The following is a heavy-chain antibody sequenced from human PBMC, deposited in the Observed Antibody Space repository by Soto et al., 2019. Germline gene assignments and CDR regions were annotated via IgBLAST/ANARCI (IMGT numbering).Heavy chain of an antibody. Sequence: GGSLRLSCAASGFTFSSYAMHWVRQAPGKGLEWVAVISYDGSNKYYADSVKGRFTISRDNSKNTLYLQMNSLRAEDTAVYYCARELDYDFWSGFPPAAFDYWGQGTLVTVSS. V-gene: IGHV3-30-3*01. CDR2: ISYDGSNK. CDR3: ARELDYDFWSGFPPAAFDY. CDR1: GFTFSSYA. D-gene: IGHD3-3*01. J-gene: IGHJ4*02.